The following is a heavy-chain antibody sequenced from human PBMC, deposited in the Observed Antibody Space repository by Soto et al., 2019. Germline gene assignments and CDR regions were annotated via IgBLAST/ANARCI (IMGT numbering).Heavy chain of an antibody. CDR3: AKGVVGVVVIKRYYYGMDV. V-gene: IGHV3-30*18. CDR1: GFTFSSYG. D-gene: IGHD3-22*01. J-gene: IGHJ6*02. Sequence: HPGGSLRLSCAASGFTFSSYGMHWVRQAPGKGLEWVAVISYDGSNKYYADSVKGRFTISRDNSKNTLYLQMNSLRAEDTAVYYCAKGVVGVVVIKRYYYGMDVWGQGTTVTVSS. CDR2: ISYDGSNK.